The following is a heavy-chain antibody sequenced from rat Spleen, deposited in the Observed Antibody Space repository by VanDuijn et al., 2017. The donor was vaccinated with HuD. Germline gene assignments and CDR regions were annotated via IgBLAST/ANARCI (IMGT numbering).Heavy chain of an antibody. CDR2: ISYDGGST. V-gene: IGHV5-20*01. J-gene: IGHJ2*01. CDR1: GFTFSDYY. Sequence: EVQLVESGGGLVQPGRSLKLSCAASGFTFSDYYMAWVRQAPTKGLEWVASISYDGGSTYYQDSVKGRFTISRDHAKSSLYLQMDSLRSEDTATYYCTTYYSSYIDYFDYWGQGVMVTVSS. D-gene: IGHD1-2*01. CDR3: TTYYSSYIDYFDY.